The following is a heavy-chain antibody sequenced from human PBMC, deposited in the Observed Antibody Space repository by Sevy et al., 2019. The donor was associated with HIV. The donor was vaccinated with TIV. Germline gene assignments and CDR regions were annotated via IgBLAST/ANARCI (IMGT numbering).Heavy chain of an antibody. J-gene: IGHJ6*02. CDR1: GFSFSYYG. CDR2: ISHDGINE. CDR3: ANAYSGCYSHSYLYALDV. V-gene: IGHV3-30*18. Sequence: GGSLRLSCIGSGFSFSYYGIHWVRQAPGKGLDWVALISHDGINEYYADSVKGRFTISRYNSKNTVYLEMNSLRNEDTGLYFCANAYSGCYSHSYLYALDVWGQGTTVTVSS. D-gene: IGHD1-26*01.